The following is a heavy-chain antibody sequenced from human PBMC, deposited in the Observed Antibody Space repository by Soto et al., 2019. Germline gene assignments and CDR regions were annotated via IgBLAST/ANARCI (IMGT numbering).Heavy chain of an antibody. V-gene: IGHV3-53*01. CDR3: ARDSTWIPYYHYGMDV. CDR2: MYSGGNT. Sequence: EVQLVESGGGLIQPGGSLRLSCAASGFSVSSNYMSWVRQAPGQGLEGVSVMYSGGNTQYADSVKGRFTISRDNSKNTLYLQMNSLRAEDTAVYYCARDSTWIPYYHYGMDVWGQGTTVTVSS. CDR1: GFSVSSNY. J-gene: IGHJ6*02. D-gene: IGHD5-18*01.